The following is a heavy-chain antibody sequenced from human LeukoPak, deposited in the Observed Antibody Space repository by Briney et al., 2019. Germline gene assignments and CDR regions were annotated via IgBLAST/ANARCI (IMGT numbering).Heavy chain of an antibody. CDR3: AREGNDYGDSPSLEYYYGMDV. D-gene: IGHD4-17*01. CDR1: GGSISSYY. J-gene: IGHJ6*02. CDR2: IYTSGST. Sequence: PSETLSLTCTVSGGSISSYYWSWIRQPAGKGLEWIGRIYTSGSTNYNPSLKSRVTMSVDTSKNQFSLKLSSVTAADTAVYYCAREGNDYGDSPSLEYYYGMDVWGQGTTVTVSS. V-gene: IGHV4-4*07.